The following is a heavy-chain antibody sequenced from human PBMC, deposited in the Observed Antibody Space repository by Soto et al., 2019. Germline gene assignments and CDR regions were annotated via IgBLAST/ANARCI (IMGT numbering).Heavy chain of an antibody. CDR2: INPNSGGT. J-gene: IGHJ5*02. D-gene: IGHD3-3*01. Sequence: QVQLVQSGAEVKKPGASVKVSCKVSGYTFSDFYVHWLRQAPGQGLEWMGWINPNSGGTYYAQKFQGRVTLTRDTFISTAYMELDRLTSDDTAVYYCARDGGVVMTNWFDPWGQGTLVTVSS. CDR3: ARDGGVVMTNWFDP. V-gene: IGHV1-2*02. CDR1: GYTFSDFY.